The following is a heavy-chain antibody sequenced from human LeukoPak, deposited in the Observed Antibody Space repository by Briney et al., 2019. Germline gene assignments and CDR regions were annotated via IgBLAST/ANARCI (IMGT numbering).Heavy chain of an antibody. Sequence: SQTLSLTCTVSGGSISSGGYYWSWIRQHPGKGLEWIGYIYYSGSTYYNPSLKSRVTISVDTSKNQFSLKLSSVTAADTAVYYCARGHSSGWLRYYGMDVWGQGTTVTVSS. CDR3: ARGHSSGWLRYYGMDV. V-gene: IGHV4-31*03. J-gene: IGHJ6*02. CDR2: IYYSGST. CDR1: GGSISSGGYY. D-gene: IGHD6-19*01.